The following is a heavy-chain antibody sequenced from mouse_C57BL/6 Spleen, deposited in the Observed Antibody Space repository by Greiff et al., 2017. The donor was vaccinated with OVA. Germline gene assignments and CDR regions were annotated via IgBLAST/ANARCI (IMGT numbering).Heavy chain of an antibody. V-gene: IGHV1-50*01. Sequence: QVQLKESGAELVKPGASVKLSCKASGYTFTSYWMQWVKQRPGQGLEWIGEIDPSDSYTNYNQKFKGKATLTVDTSSSTAYMQLSSLTSEDSAVYYCASLLRGGYFDVWGTGTTVTVSS. J-gene: IGHJ1*03. CDR2: IDPSDSYT. D-gene: IGHD1-1*01. CDR3: ASLLRGGYFDV. CDR1: GYTFTSYW.